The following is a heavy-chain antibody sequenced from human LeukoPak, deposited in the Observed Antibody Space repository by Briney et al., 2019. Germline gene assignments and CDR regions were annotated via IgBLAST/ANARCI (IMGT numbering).Heavy chain of an antibody. CDR2: ISGSGGST. CDR3: AKMEGKDGMDV. D-gene: IGHD3-3*01. J-gene: IGHJ6*02. Sequence: GGSLRLSCAASGFTFSSYAMNWVRQAPGKGLEWVSAISGSGGSTYYAGSVKGRFTISRDNSKNTLYLQMNSLRAEDTAVYYRAKMEGKDGMDVWGQGTTVTVSS. V-gene: IGHV3-23*01. CDR1: GFTFSSYA.